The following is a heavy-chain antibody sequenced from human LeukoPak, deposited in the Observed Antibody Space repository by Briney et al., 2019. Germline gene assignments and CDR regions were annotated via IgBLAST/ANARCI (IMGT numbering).Heavy chain of an antibody. CDR3: AKGIRGPTRYYFDY. V-gene: IGHV3-30*02. Sequence: GGSLRLSCAASGFTFSSYGMHWVRQAPGKGLEWVAFIRYDGSNKYYADSVKGRFTISRDNSKNTLYLQMNSLRAEDTALYYCAKGIRGPTRYYFDYWGQGTLVTVSS. CDR1: GFTFSSYG. CDR2: IRYDGSNK. D-gene: IGHD1-14*01. J-gene: IGHJ4*02.